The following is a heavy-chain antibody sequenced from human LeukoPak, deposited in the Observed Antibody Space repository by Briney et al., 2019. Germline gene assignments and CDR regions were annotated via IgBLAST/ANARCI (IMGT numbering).Heavy chain of an antibody. Sequence: GGSLRLSCAASGFTFSSYEMNWVRQAPGKGLEWVSYISSSGSTIYYADSVKGRFTISGDNYKNTLYLKMNNLRAEDTAVYYCAKDGVPSRWFGRNYFDYWGQGTLVTVSS. CDR3: AKDGVPSRWFGRNYFDY. CDR1: GFTFSSYE. V-gene: IGHV3-48*03. CDR2: ISSSGSTI. D-gene: IGHD3-10*01. J-gene: IGHJ4*02.